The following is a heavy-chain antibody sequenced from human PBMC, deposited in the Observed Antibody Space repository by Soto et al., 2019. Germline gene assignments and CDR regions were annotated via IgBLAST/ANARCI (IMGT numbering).Heavy chain of an antibody. Sequence: QVQLVQSGAEVKKPGSSVKVSCKASGGTFSSYTISWVRQAPGQGLEWMGRIIPILGIANYAQKFQGRVKIXAXTATSTAYMELSSLRSEDTAVYYCARWYDSSVGLDYWGQGTLVTVSS. CDR3: ARWYDSSVGLDY. V-gene: IGHV1-69*02. J-gene: IGHJ4*02. CDR2: IIPILGIA. D-gene: IGHD3-22*01. CDR1: GGTFSSYT.